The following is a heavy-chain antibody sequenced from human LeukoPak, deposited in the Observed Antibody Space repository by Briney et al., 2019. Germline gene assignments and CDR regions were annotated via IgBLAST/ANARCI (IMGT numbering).Heavy chain of an antibody. CDR3: ATVARQYDIPF. CDR1: GYSISSGYY. J-gene: IGHJ1*01. CDR2: IYHSGST. D-gene: IGHD3-9*01. V-gene: IGHV4-38-2*02. Sequence: SETLSLTCTVSGYSISSGYYWGWIRQPPGKGLEWIGSIYHSGSTYYNPSLKSRVTISVDTSENQFSLTLSSVTAADTAVYYCATVARQYDIPFWGQGTLVTVSS.